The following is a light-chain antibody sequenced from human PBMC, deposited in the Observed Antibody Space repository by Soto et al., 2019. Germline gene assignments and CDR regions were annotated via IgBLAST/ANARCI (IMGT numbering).Light chain of an antibody. CDR3: CSYAGSYTYV. V-gene: IGLV2-11*01. CDR1: SSDVGGYNY. Sequence: QSILTHPHGVSFTPGQAVTISCTGTSSDVGGYNYVSWYQHHPGKAPKLMIYDVTKRPSGVRDRFSASKSGNTASLTISGLQAEDEADYYCCSYAGSYTYVFGTGTKVTVL. CDR2: DVT. J-gene: IGLJ1*01.